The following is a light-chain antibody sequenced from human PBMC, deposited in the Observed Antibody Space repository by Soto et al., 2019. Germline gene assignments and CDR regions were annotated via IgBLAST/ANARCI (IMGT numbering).Light chain of an antibody. V-gene: IGLV2-11*01. CDR2: DVT. CDR3: CSYAGTYTWI. Sequence: QSALTQPRSVSGSPGQSGTISCTGASNNVGGYNYVSWYQHHPGKVPQLIIYDVTKRPSGVPDRFSGSKSGNTASLTISGLQFEDEADYYCCSYAGTYTWIFGGGTTVTVL. CDR1: SNNVGGYNY. J-gene: IGLJ2*01.